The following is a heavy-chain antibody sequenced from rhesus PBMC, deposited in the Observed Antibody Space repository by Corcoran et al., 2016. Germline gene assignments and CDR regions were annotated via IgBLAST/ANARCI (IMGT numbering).Heavy chain of an antibody. CDR2: IRNKANGGTL. Sequence: EVRLVESGGGLVQPGGSLRLSCTASGFTFTDHYMSWVRQATGKGPEWVGFIRNKANGGTLEYAASVKGRITISRDDSKSIASLQMNSLKTEDTAVYYCARLVVAFTALDYWGQGVLVTVSS. CDR3: ARLVVAFTALDY. J-gene: IGHJ4*01. V-gene: IGHV3-116*02. CDR1: GFTFTDHY. D-gene: IGHD2-27*01.